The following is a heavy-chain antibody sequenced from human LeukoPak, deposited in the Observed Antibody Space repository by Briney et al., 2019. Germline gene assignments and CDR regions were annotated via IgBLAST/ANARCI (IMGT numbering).Heavy chain of an antibody. CDR3: ERGIKGGSYYFDY. CDR1: GGSISSGSYY. D-gene: IGHD1-26*01. V-gene: IGHV4-61*09. J-gene: IGHJ4*02. Sequence: SQTLSLTCTVSGGSISSGSYYWSWIRQPAGKGLEWIGHIYTSGCTSYNPSLKSRVTLSVETSKNQFSLRLSSVTAADTAVYYCERGIKGGSYYFDYWGQGTLVSVSS. CDR2: IYTSGCT.